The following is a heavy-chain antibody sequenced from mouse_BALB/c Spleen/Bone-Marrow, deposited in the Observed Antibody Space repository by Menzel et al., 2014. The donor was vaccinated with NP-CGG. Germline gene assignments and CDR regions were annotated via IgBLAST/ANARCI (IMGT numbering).Heavy chain of an antibody. J-gene: IGHJ4*01. CDR1: GITFRSNT. Sequence: EVKVVESGGGLVQPGGSLKLSCVVSGITFRSNTMSWIRQTPEKRLEWVAYITDVGGSTYYPDIVKGRFTISRDNAKNTPYLQMSSLKSEDTAMYYCTRPRYPFYVMDSWGQGTSVTVSS. V-gene: IGHV5-12-2*01. CDR2: ITDVGGST. D-gene: IGHD2-14*01. CDR3: TRPRYPFYVMDS.